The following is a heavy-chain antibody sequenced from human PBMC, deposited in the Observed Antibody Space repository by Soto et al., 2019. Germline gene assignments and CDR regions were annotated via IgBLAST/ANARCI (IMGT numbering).Heavy chain of an antibody. V-gene: IGHV5-51*01. Sequence: LGESLKISCKVSGYSFIAHWYAWVRQMPGEGLEWMGIINPADSDIRYSPSFQGQVTISVDKSINTAYLQWSSLKASDTATYYCTRPQSSGWYDFWGQGTLVTVSS. CDR3: TRPQSSGWYDF. J-gene: IGHJ5*01. CDR2: INPADSDI. CDR1: GYSFIAHW. D-gene: IGHD3-22*01.